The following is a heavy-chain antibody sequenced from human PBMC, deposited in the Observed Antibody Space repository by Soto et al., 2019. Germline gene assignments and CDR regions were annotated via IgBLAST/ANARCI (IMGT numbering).Heavy chain of an antibody. CDR2: IIPRSATS. V-gene: IGHV1-69*13. CDR1: GGTFSTYT. CDR3: AREGLVLVPTTVNSDFYYYAMDV. Sequence: SVKVSCKASGGTFSTYTITWMRQAPGQGLEWMGGIIPRSATSNYAQKFQGRVIITADEATSTADMELSSLRFDDMAVYYCAREGLVLVPTTVNSDFYYYAMDVWGEGTTVTVAS. J-gene: IGHJ6*04. D-gene: IGHD2-15*01.